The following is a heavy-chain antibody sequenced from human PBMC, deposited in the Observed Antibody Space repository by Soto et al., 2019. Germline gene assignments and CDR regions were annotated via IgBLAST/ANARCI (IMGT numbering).Heavy chain of an antibody. J-gene: IGHJ3*01. CDR3: QKEAVARGVIGVFIF. CDR2: ISWNSGSI. CDR1: GFTFDDYA. Sequence: GGSLRLSCAASGFTFDDYAMHWVRQAPGKGLEWVSGISWNSGSIGYADSVKGRFTISRYNAKNSLYLQMNSLIAEDTALYSGQKEAVARGVIGVFIFWGQGTMVPVS. V-gene: IGHV3-9*01. D-gene: IGHD2-21*01.